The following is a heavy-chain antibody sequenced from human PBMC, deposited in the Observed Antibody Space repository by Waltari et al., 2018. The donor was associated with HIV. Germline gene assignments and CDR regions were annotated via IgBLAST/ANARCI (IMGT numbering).Heavy chain of an antibody. CDR3: AKDHPREYSGYDYLNYYGMDV. J-gene: IGHJ6*02. CDR2: FSGSGGST. CDR1: GFTFSSYA. V-gene: IGHV3-23*01. D-gene: IGHD5-12*01. Sequence: EVQLLESGGGLVQPGGSLRLSCAASGFTFSSYAMSWVRQAPGKGMEWVSAFSGSGGSTYYADSVKGRFTISRDNSKNTLYLQMNSLRAEDTAVYYCAKDHPREYSGYDYLNYYGMDVWGQGTTVTVSS.